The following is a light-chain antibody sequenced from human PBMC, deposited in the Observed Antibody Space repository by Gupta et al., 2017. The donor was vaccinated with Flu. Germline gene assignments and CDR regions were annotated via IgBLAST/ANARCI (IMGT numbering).Light chain of an antibody. Sequence: VTLGQPASISCRSSQSLVDSDGNTYLSWLHQRPGQPPRLLIYKISTRCSGVPDRFSGSGADTDCTLKISRVEAEDVGVYYCLQATHFPLTFGPGTKVEIK. J-gene: IGKJ1*01. CDR3: LQATHFPLT. V-gene: IGKV2-24*01. CDR1: QSLVDSDGNTY. CDR2: KIS.